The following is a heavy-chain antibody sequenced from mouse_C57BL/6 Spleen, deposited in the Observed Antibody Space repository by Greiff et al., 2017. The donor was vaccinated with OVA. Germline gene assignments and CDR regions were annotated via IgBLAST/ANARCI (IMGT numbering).Heavy chain of an antibody. Sequence: VQLQESGAELARPGASVKLSCKASGYTFTSYGISWVKQRTGQGLEWIGEIYPRSGNTYYNEKFKGKATLTADKSSSTAYMELRSLTSEDSAVYVCARGAGTGAFRDFDYWGQGTTLTVSS. J-gene: IGHJ2*01. D-gene: IGHD4-1*01. V-gene: IGHV1-81*01. CDR2: IYPRSGNT. CDR1: GYTFTSYG. CDR3: ARGAGTGAFRDFDY.